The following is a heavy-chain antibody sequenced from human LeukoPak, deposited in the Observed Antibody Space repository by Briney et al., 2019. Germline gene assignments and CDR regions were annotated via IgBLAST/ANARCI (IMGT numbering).Heavy chain of an antibody. CDR2: ITFSSSTV. D-gene: IGHD3-22*01. CDR1: GFTFSTYS. V-gene: IGHV3-48*04. J-gene: IGHJ4*02. CDR3: DREHSDTSGYEIDYFDY. Sequence: GGSLRLSCAASGFTFSTYSMNWVRQAPGKGLEWVSYITFSSSTVYYADSVKGRFTISRDNAKNSLYLQMNSLRAEDTAVYYCDREHSDTSGYEIDYFDYWGQGTLVTVSS.